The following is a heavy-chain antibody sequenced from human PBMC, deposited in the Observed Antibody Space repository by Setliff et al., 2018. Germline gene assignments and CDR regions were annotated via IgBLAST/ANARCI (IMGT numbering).Heavy chain of an antibody. CDR2: INHSGTT. CDR3: ARGGGYNSDPYQGGFYYMDV. J-gene: IGHJ6*03. Sequence: PSETLSLTCAVSGDSISSGNWWSWVRQPPEKGLEWIGEINHSGTTYYNASLKSRVTMSVDTSKNQFSLNLSSVTAADTAVYYCARGGGYNSDPYQGGFYYMDVWGKGTTVTVSS. CDR1: GDSISSGNW. D-gene: IGHD3-16*01. V-gene: IGHV4-4*02.